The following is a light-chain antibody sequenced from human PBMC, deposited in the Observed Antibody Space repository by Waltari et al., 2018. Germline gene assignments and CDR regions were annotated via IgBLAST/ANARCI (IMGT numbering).Light chain of an antibody. CDR1: QRLSSTY. CDR3: QQYGRSPYT. J-gene: IGKJ2*01. CDR2: DAS. Sequence: EIVLKQSPGTLSLSPGERATLSCRSSQRLSSTYLAWYQQKPGQAPRLPIYDASSRATGIPDRFSGSGSETDFTLSISRLEPEDSAVYYCQQYGRSPYTFGQGTKLEIK. V-gene: IGKV3-20*01.